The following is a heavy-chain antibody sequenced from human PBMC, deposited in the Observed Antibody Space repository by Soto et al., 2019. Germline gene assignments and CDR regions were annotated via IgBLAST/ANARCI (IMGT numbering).Heavy chain of an antibody. J-gene: IGHJ4*02. D-gene: IGHD6-13*01. V-gene: IGHV1-8*01. Sequence: QVQLVQSGAEVKKPGASVKVSCKASGYTFTSYDINWVRQATGQGLEWMGWMNPNSGNTGYAQKFQGRVTMTRNTPASTAYMELSSRRSEDTAVYYCARAGCRSSSWYLEGNDWGQGTLVTVSS. CDR3: ARAGCRSSSWYLEGND. CDR1: GYTFTSYD. CDR2: MNPNSGNT.